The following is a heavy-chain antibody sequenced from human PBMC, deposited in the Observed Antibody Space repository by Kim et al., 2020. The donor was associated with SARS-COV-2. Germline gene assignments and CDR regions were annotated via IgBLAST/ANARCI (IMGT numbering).Heavy chain of an antibody. J-gene: IGHJ4*02. D-gene: IGHD6-19*01. V-gene: IGHV7-4-1*02. CDR3: ARESVALRLYYFDY. Sequence: AQGFTGRFVFSLDTSVSTAYLQISSLKAEDTAVYYCARESVALRLYYFDYWGQGTLVTVSS.